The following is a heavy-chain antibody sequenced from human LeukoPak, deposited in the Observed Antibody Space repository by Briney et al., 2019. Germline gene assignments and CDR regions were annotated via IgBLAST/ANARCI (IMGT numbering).Heavy chain of an antibody. V-gene: IGHV3-33*06. J-gene: IGHJ4*02. D-gene: IGHD4/OR15-4a*01. CDR3: AKELLTPFDY. CDR2: ILSDGSKE. CDR1: GFTFSSYG. Sequence: GGSLRLSCAASGFTFSSYGMHWVRQAPGKGLEWVAVILSDGSKEFYTDSVKGRFTISRDNSKNTLYLQMNSLRAEDTAVYYCAKELLTPFDYWGQGTLVTVSS.